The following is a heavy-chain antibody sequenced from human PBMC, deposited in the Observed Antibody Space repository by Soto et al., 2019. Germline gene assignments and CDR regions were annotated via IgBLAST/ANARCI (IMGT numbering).Heavy chain of an antibody. D-gene: IGHD6-19*01. CDR1: GGTIRSPDW. CDR3: ARGRGRYSSGWSWFDR. J-gene: IGHJ5*02. CDR2: IFQSGST. V-gene: IGHV4-4*02. Sequence: PSETLSLTCGVSGGTIRSPDWWTWVRQPPGKGLEVIVEIFQSGSTNYTPSLEILVTISVDKSKNKSSPTLPSVPAPDPALYFCARGRGRYSSGWSWFDRWGQGILVTVSS.